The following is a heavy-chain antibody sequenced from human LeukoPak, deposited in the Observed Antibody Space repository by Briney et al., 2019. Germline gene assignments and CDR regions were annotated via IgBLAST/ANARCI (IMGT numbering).Heavy chain of an antibody. V-gene: IGHV3-43*01. CDR3: AKDSALGYSWDGMDV. J-gene: IGHJ6*02. CDR1: GFTFDDYT. D-gene: IGHD5-18*01. CDR2: ISWDGGST. Sequence: PGGSLRLSCAASGFTFDDYTMHWVRQAPGKGLEWVSLISWDGGSTYYADSVKGRFTISRDNSKNSLYLQMNSLRTEDTALYYCAKDSALGYSWDGMDVWGQGTTVTVSS.